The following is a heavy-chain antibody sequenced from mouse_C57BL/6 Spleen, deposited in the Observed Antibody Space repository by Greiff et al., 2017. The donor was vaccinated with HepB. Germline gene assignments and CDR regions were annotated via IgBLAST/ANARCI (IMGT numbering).Heavy chain of an antibody. Sequence: EVHLVESGPGLVKPSQSLSLTCSVTGYSITSGYYWNWIRQFPGNKLEWMGYISYDGSNNYNPSLKNRISITRDTSKNQFFRKLNSVTTEDTATYYCARDSNYEGDYWGQGTTLTVSS. CDR1: GYSITSGYY. CDR3: ARDSNYEGDY. J-gene: IGHJ2*01. D-gene: IGHD2-5*01. CDR2: ISYDGSN. V-gene: IGHV3-6*01.